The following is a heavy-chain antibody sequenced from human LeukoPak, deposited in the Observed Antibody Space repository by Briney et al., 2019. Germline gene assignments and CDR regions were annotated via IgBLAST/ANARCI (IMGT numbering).Heavy chain of an antibody. CDR1: GFTFSSYA. Sequence: GGSPRLSCAASGFTFSSYAMSWVRQAPGKGLEWVSAISGSGDSTYYADSVKGRFTISRDNSRDTLYLQMNSLRAEDTAVYYCAKGYYDYVWGSYYFDYWGQGTLVTVSS. D-gene: IGHD3-16*01. V-gene: IGHV3-23*01. J-gene: IGHJ4*02. CDR3: AKGYYDYVWGSYYFDY. CDR2: ISGSGDST.